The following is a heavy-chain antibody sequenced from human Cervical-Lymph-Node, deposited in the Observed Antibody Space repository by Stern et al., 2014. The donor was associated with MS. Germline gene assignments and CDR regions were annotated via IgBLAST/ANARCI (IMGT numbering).Heavy chain of an antibody. Sequence: VQLVESGAEVKKPGASVKISCKASGFSFTSHYLHWGRQAPGQGLEWVGMINPNDDTTIYAQKFQGRVTMSTDPSTRTLDMELNSLRSEDTAVYYCARGDYYYGMDVWGQGTTVTVSS. CDR3: ARGDYYYGMDV. V-gene: IGHV1-46*01. CDR2: INPNDDTT. CDR1: GFSFTSHY. J-gene: IGHJ6*02.